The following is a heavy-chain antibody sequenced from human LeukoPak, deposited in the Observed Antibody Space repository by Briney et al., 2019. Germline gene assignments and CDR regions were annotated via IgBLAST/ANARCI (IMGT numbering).Heavy chain of an antibody. CDR1: GFVFSRDN. D-gene: IGHD3-16*01. J-gene: IGHJ4*02. Sequence: PGGSLRLSCIASGFVFSRDNMNWVRQAPGKGLEWVAHISETIYYADSVQGRFTISRDDAKNSLYLQMSNLRVDDTAMYYCVREVGRPKTFYFDSWGLGTLVTVSS. CDR3: VREVGRPKTFYFDS. CDR2: ISETI. V-gene: IGHV3-48*04.